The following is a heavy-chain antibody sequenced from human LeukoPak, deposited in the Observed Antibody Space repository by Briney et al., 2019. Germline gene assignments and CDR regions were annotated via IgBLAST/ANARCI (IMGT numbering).Heavy chain of an antibody. D-gene: IGHD3-3*01. V-gene: IGHV3-7*03. CDR2: IKQDGSEK. Sequence: PGGSLRLSCAASGFTFSSYWMSWVRQGPGKGLEWVATIKQDGSEKYYVDSVRGRFTISRDNTKNSLYLQMNSLRAEDTAVFYCARDQYDTWSRRGNFDSWGQGTLVIVSS. CDR1: GFTFSSYW. CDR3: ARDQYDTWSRRGNFDS. J-gene: IGHJ4*02.